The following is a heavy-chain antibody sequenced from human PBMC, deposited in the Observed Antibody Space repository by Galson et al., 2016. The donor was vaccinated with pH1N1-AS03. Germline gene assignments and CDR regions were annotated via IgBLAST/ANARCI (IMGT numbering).Heavy chain of an antibody. CDR2: INPMVGLA. CDR1: GGTLSSYT. CDR3: ARVSGEDGRGGYKGASAMDD. J-gene: IGHJ6*02. V-gene: IGHV1-69*02. D-gene: IGHD5-24*01. Sequence: SVKVSCKASGGTLSSYTINWVRQAPGQGLEWMGRINPMVGLADYAQKLQDRVTITADKSTSTVYMELGSLRSEDRAVYYGARVSGEDGRGGYKGASAMDDWGQGTTVTVSS.